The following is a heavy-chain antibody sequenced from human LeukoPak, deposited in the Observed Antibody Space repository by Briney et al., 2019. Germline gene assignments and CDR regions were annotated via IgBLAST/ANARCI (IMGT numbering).Heavy chain of an antibody. J-gene: IGHJ2*01. CDR1: GGSISSGGYY. CDR2: IYYSGST. D-gene: IGHD4-17*01. V-gene: IGHV4-31*03. Sequence: PSETPSLTCTVSGGSISSGGYYWSWIRQHPGKGLEWIGYIYYSGSTYYNPSLKSRVTISVDTSKNQFSLKLSSVTAADTAVYYCARRTVTTGYWYFDLWGRGTLVTVSS. CDR3: ARRTVTTGYWYFDL.